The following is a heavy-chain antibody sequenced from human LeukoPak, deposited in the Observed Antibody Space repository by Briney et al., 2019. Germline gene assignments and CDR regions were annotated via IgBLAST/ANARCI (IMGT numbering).Heavy chain of an antibody. CDR2: IYSGGST. CDR3: AGPSGKQQLASSNAFDI. V-gene: IGHV3-53*01. CDR1: GFTVSSNY. D-gene: IGHD6-13*01. J-gene: IGHJ3*02. Sequence: GGSLRLSCAASGFTVSSNYMSWVRQAPGKGLEWVSVIYSGGSTYYADSVKGRFTISRDNSKNTLYLQMNSLRAEDTAVYYCAGPSGKQQLASSNAFDIWGQGTMVTVSS.